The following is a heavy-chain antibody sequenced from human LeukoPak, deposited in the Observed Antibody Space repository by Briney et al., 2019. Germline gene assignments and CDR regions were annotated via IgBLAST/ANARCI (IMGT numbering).Heavy chain of an antibody. J-gene: IGHJ4*02. Sequence: PGGSLRLSCAASGFTFSSYAMHWVRQAPGKGLEWVVVISYDGSNKYYADSVKGRFTIAIDNSKNTLYLQMRRVKAEDTAVYYCARGIGAVTPDYWGQGTLVTVSS. V-gene: IGHV3-30-3*01. CDR2: ISYDGSNK. CDR1: GFTFSSYA. D-gene: IGHD4-17*01. CDR3: ARGIGAVTPDY.